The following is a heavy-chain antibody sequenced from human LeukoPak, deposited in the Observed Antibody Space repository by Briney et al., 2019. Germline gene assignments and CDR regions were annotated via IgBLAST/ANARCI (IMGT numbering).Heavy chain of an antibody. Sequence: GGSLRLSCAASGFTFISYAMSWVRHAPGKGLEWVSAISGIGGSTYYADSVKGRFTISRDHSKNTLYLQMNSLRAEDTAVYYCAKDRDYYDSSGSDYWGQGTLVTVSS. CDR3: AKDRDYYDSSGSDY. CDR1: GFTFISYA. V-gene: IGHV3-23*01. J-gene: IGHJ4*02. CDR2: ISGIGGST. D-gene: IGHD3-22*01.